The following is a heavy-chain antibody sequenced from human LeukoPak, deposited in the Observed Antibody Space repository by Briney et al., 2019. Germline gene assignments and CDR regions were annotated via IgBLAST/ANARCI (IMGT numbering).Heavy chain of an antibody. D-gene: IGHD3-10*01. CDR2: INGDGSST. CDR3: ARDPYGSGRY. Sequence: SGGSLRLSCAASGFAFSNYWMHWVRQAPGKGLVWVSRINGDGSSTSYADSVKGRFTISRDSAKNTLYLQMDSLRAEDTAVYYCARDPYGSGRYWGQGTRVTVSS. V-gene: IGHV3-74*01. J-gene: IGHJ4*02. CDR1: GFAFSNYW.